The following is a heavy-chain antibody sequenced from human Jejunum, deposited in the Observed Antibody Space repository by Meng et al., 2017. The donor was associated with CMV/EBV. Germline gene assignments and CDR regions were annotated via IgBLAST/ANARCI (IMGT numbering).Heavy chain of an antibody. Sequence: SGFTLRGSGIHWVRQASGKGLEWVGRIRSIANNYATTYAASVKGRFTISRDDSENTAYLQMNSLKAEDTAVYYCTRHQTGDYRYFDLWGQGTLVTVSS. J-gene: IGHJ4*02. D-gene: IGHD7-27*01. V-gene: IGHV3-73*01. CDR2: IRSIANNYAT. CDR3: TRHQTGDYRYFDL. CDR1: GFTLRGSG.